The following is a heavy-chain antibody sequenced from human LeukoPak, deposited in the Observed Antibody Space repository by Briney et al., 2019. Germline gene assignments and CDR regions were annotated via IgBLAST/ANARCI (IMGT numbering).Heavy chain of an antibody. Sequence: SETLSLTCTVSGGSISSYYWSWIRQPPGKGLEWIGSIYYSGSTYYNPSLKSRVTISVDTSKNQFSLKLSSVTAADTAVYYCARHWGGVPAALDYWGQGTLVTVSS. CDR3: ARHWGGVPAALDY. V-gene: IGHV4-39*01. CDR1: GGSISSYY. J-gene: IGHJ4*02. D-gene: IGHD2-2*01. CDR2: IYYSGST.